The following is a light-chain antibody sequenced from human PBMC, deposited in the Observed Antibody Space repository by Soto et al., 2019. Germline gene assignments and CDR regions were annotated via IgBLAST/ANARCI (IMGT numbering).Light chain of an antibody. CDR2: SNN. Sequence: VLTQPPSASGTPGQRVTISCSGSSSNIGSNTVNWYQQLPGTAPKLLIYSNNQRPSGVPDRFSGSKSGTSASLAISGLQSEDEVDYYCAAWDDSLNGFYVFGTGTKVTVL. J-gene: IGLJ1*01. CDR1: SSNIGSNT. V-gene: IGLV1-44*01. CDR3: AAWDDSLNGFYV.